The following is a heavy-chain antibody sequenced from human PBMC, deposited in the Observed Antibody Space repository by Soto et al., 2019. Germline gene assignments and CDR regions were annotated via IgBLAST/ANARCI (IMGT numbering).Heavy chain of an antibody. Sequence: EVQLVESGGGLVKPGGSLRLSCAASGFTFSNAWMNWVRQAPGKGLEWVGRIKSKTDGGTTDYAAPVKGRFTISRDDSKNTLYLQMNSLKTEDTAVYYCTTDVDGLERPFFGAFDIWGQGTMVTVSS. J-gene: IGHJ3*02. CDR3: TTDVDGLERPFFGAFDI. D-gene: IGHD1-1*01. CDR1: GFTFSNAW. CDR2: IKSKTDGGTT. V-gene: IGHV3-15*07.